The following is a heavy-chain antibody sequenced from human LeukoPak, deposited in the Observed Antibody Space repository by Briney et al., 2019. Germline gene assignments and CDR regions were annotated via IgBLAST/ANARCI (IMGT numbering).Heavy chain of an antibody. CDR3: ARGEWLLHY. V-gene: IGHV1-2*06. J-gene: IGHJ4*02. CDR1: GYTFTDYY. D-gene: IGHD5-18*01. Sequence: ASVKVSCKASGYTFTDYYIHWVGQAPGQGLEWMGRINPNSGGTNSAQKFQGRVTMTRDTSISTAYMELSRLRSDDTAVYYCARGEWLLHYWGQGILVTVSS. CDR2: INPNSGGT.